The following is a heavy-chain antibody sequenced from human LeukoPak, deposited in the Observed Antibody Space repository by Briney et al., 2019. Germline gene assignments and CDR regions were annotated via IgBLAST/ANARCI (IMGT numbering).Heavy chain of an antibody. CDR2: INHSGST. CDR3: ARHGQLYYYGSGRGYYYYYMDV. CDR1: GGSFSGYY. J-gene: IGHJ6*03. Sequence: SETLSLTCAVYGGSFSGYYWSWIRQPPGKGLEWIGEINHSGSTNYNPSLKSRVTISVDTSKNQFSLKLSSVTAADTAVYYCARHGQLYYYGSGRGYYYYYMDVWGKGTTVTISS. D-gene: IGHD3-10*01. V-gene: IGHV4-34*01.